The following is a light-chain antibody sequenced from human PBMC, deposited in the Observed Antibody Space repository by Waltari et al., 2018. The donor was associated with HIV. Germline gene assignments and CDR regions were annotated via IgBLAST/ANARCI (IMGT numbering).Light chain of an antibody. V-gene: IGLV2-14*01. J-gene: IGLJ3*02. CDR2: EVS. CDR1: TNDVGSDNY. CDR3: CSYSQISMLV. Sequence: QSALTQPASVSGSPGQSITISCTGSTNDVGSDNYVSWYQHHSGKAPKLIIYEVSHRRSGVSDRFSAPKSGNTASLTISGLQEEDEADYYCCSYSQISMLVFGSGTKLTVL.